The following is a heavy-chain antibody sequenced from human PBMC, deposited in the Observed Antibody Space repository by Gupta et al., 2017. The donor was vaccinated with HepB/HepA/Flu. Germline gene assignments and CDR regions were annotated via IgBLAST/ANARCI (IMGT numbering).Heavy chain of an antibody. D-gene: IGHD6-13*01. J-gene: IGHJ6*03. CDR1: GGSISSSSYY. Sequence: QLQLQESGPGLVKPSETLSLTCTVSGGSISSSSYYWGWIRQPPGKGLEWIGSIYYSGSTYYNPSLKSRVTISVDTSKNQFSLKLSSVTAADTAVYYCARHASSSSWHENYYYMDVWGKGTTVTVSS. CDR3: ARHASSSSWHENYYYMDV. CDR2: IYYSGST. V-gene: IGHV4-39*01.